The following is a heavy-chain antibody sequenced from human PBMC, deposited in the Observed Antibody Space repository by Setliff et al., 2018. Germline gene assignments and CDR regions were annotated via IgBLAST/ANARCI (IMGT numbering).Heavy chain of an antibody. J-gene: IGHJ4*02. CDR1: GGSISGGTYY. CDR2: WYTSGIT. Sequence: SETLSLTCTVSGGSISGGTYYWTWIRQPAGKGLEWIGHWYTSGITNYNPSLKSQVTISVDTSKNQFSLKLSSVTAAATAVFFCARGQNSYHPGSWGPLYDHWGQGTQVTVSS. CDR3: ARGQNSYHPGSWGPLYDH. V-gene: IGHV4-61*09. D-gene: IGHD3-10*01.